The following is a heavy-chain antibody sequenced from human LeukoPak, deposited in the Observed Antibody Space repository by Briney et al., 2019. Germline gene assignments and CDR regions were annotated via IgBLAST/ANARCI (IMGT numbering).Heavy chain of an antibody. V-gene: IGHV4-39*02. CDR3: AREVRYSSGHFDY. Sequence: PSETLSLTCTVSGGSISSSSYYWGWIRQPPGKGLEWIGSIYYSGSTYYNPSLKSRVTISVDTSKNQFSLKLSSVTAADTAVYYCAREVRYSSGHFDYWGQGTLVTVSS. CDR2: IYYSGST. D-gene: IGHD6-19*01. J-gene: IGHJ4*02. CDR1: GGSISSSSYY.